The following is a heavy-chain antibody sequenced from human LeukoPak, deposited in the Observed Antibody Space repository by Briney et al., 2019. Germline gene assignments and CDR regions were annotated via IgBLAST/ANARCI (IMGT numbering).Heavy chain of an antibody. CDR2: IYYRGST. J-gene: IGHJ5*02. Sequence: SETLSLTCTVSGGSISSNNYYWGWIRQPPVKGLEWIASIYYRGSTDYNPSLQSRVTISGDTSKNQFSLKLRSVTAADTAVYYCARLDSSSPRGWFDPWGQGTLVTVSS. V-gene: IGHV4-39*01. D-gene: IGHD2-2*01. CDR1: GGSISSNNYY. CDR3: ARLDSSSPRGWFDP.